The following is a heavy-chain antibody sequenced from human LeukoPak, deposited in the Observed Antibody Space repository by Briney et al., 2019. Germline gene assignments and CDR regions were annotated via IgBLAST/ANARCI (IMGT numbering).Heavy chain of an antibody. V-gene: IGHV1-2*02. CDR2: INPNSGGT. CDR1: GYTFTGYY. CDR3: ARGIAARPGSRGYYFDY. D-gene: IGHD6-6*01. J-gene: IGHJ4*02. Sequence: ASVKVSCKASGYTFTGYYMHWVRQAPGQGLEWMGWINPNSGGTNYAQKFQGRVTMTRDTSISTAYMELSRLRSDDTAVYYCARGIAARPGSRGYYFDYWGQGTLVTVSS.